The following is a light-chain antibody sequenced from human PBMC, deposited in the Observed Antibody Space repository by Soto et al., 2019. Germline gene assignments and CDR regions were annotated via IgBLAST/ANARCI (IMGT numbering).Light chain of an antibody. CDR3: QQYGRSPLT. J-gene: IGKJ4*01. CDR2: GSS. V-gene: IGKV3-20*01. Sequence: EIVLTQSPGTLSLSPGERATLSCRASQTVRNNYLAWYQQKPGQAPRLLIYGSSSRATGIPDRFSGSGSGTDFTLTINRLEPEDCAVYYCQQYGRSPLTFGGGTKVDIK. CDR1: QTVRNNY.